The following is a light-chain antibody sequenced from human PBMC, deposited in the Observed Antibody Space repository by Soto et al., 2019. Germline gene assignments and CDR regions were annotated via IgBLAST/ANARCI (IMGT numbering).Light chain of an antibody. J-gene: IGLJ2*01. Sequence: QSVLTQPPSVSAAPGQSVTISCSGSSSNIGNNYVSWYQHLPGTAPKLLIYDNNKRPSGIPDRFSGSKSGTSATLGITGLQTGDEADYYCGTWDNNLSAGVVFGGGTKLTVL. CDR2: DNN. CDR3: GTWDNNLSAGVV. CDR1: SSNIGNNY. V-gene: IGLV1-51*01.